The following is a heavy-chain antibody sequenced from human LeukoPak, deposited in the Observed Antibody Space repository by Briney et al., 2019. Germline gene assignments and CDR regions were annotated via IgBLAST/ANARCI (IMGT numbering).Heavy chain of an antibody. D-gene: IGHD3-10*01. CDR2: IYHSGST. V-gene: IGHV4-39*07. Sequence: SETLSLTCTVSGGSISSGTYYWGWIRQPPGKGLEWIGSIYHSGSTYYNPSLKSRVTISVDTSKNQFSLKLSSLTAADTAVYYCARDAHGSGSPDDDYYYYYMDVWGKGTTVTISS. CDR3: ARDAHGSGSPDDDYYYYYMDV. CDR1: GGSISSGTYY. J-gene: IGHJ6*03.